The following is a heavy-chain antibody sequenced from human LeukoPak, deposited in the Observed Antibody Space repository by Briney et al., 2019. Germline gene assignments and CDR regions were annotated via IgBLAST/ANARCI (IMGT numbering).Heavy chain of an antibody. D-gene: IGHD3-10*01. J-gene: IGHJ4*02. Sequence: GGSLRLSCAASGFTFNDYGMSWVRQAPGKGLEWVSAINWNGGSTGYADSVKGRFTISRDNAKNSLYLQMNSLRAEDTAVYYCAREERITMIRGVHFDYWGQGTLVTVSS. CDR2: INWNGGST. CDR1: GFTFNDYG. CDR3: AREERITMIRGVHFDY. V-gene: IGHV3-20*04.